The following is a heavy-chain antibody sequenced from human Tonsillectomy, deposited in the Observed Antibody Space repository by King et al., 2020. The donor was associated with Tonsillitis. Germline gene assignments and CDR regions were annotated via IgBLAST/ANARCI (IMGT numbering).Heavy chain of an antibody. CDR3: ARCDGIGGKWFGP. CDR1: GYIFSSFG. CDR2: ISAHNGNT. Sequence: VQLVESGAEVKMPGASVRVSCKDSGYIFSSFGFAWVRQAPGQGIEWMGWISAHNGNTNHAQKLQGRITMATATPASTGYLELKNLRSDDTAVYYCARCDGIGGKWFGPWGQGTLVTVSS. J-gene: IGHJ5*02. D-gene: IGHD1-1*01. V-gene: IGHV1-18*04.